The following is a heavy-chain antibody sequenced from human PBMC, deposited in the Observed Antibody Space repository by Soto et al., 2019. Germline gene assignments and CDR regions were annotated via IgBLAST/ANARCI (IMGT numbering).Heavy chain of an antibody. V-gene: IGHV4-34*01. CDR1: GGSFSGYY. D-gene: IGHD5-12*01. J-gene: IGHJ4*02. Sequence: SETLSLTCAVYGGSFSGYYWSWIRQPPGKGLEWIGEINHSGSTNYNPSLKSRVTISVDTSKNQFSLKLSSVTAADTAVYYCASRQTTITIFDYWGQGTLVTVSS. CDR3: ASRQTTITIFDY. CDR2: INHSGST.